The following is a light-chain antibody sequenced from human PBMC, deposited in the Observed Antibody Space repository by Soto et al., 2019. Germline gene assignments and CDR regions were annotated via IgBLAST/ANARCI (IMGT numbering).Light chain of an antibody. V-gene: IGKV3-15*01. Sequence: EIVLAQSPGTLSLSPGERATLSCRASQSVSSNLAWYQQKPGQAPRLLIYGASTRATGIQARFSGSGSGTEFTLTIRSLQPDDFATYYCKHYNSYSEAFGQGTKVDIK. CDR2: GAS. J-gene: IGKJ1*01. CDR1: QSVSSN. CDR3: KHYNSYSEA.